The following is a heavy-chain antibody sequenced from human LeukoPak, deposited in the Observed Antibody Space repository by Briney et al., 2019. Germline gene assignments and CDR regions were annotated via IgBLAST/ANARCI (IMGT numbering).Heavy chain of an antibody. CDR1: GGTFSSYA. D-gene: IGHD2-15*01. Sequence: SVKVSCKASGGTFSSYAISWVRQAPGQGLEWMGWIIPIFGTANYAQKFQGRVTITTDESTSTAYMELSSLRSEDTAVYYCATAHGYCSGGSCYSGYWGQGTLVTVSS. J-gene: IGHJ1*01. CDR2: IIPIFGTA. V-gene: IGHV1-69*05. CDR3: ATAHGYCSGGSCYSGY.